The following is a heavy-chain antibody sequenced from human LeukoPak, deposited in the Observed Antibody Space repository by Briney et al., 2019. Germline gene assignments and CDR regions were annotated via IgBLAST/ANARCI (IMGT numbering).Heavy chain of an antibody. V-gene: IGHV1-69*05. CDR2: IIPIFGTA. J-gene: IGHJ4*02. D-gene: IGHD3-16*01. CDR3: ARVVMGGYYFDY. Sequence: ASVKVSCKASGGTSSSYAISWVRQAPGQGLEWMGGIIPIFGTANYAQKFQGRVTITTDESTSTAYMELSSLRSEDTAVYYCARVVMGGYYFDYWGQGTLVTVSS. CDR1: GGTSSSYA.